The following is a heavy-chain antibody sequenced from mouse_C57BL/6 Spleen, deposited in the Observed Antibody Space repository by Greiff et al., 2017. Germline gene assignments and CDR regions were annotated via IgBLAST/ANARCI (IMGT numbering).Heavy chain of an antibody. CDR2: INPSTGGT. Sequence: EVKLMESGPELVKPGASVKISCKASGYSFTGYYMNWVKQSPEKSLEWIGEINPSTGGTTYNQKFKAKATLTVDKSSSTAYMQLKSLTSEDSAVYYCARYYYGPHYAMDYWGQGTSVTVSS. CDR3: ARYYYGPHYAMDY. J-gene: IGHJ4*01. CDR1: GYSFTGYY. V-gene: IGHV1-42*01. D-gene: IGHD1-1*01.